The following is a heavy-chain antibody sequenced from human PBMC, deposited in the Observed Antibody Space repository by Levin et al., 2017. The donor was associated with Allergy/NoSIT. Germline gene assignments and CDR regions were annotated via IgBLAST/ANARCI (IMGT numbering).Heavy chain of an antibody. CDR3: ARLFGLAAAGTIYFDY. D-gene: IGHD6-13*01. V-gene: IGHV3-7*01. CDR1: GFTFSSYW. CDR2: IKQDGSEK. Sequence: PGGSLRLSCAASGFTFSSYWMSWVRQAPGKGLEWVANIKQDGSEKYYVDSVKGRFTISRDNAKNSLYLQMNSLRAEDTAVYYCARLFGLAAAGTIYFDYWGQGTLVTVSS. J-gene: IGHJ4*02.